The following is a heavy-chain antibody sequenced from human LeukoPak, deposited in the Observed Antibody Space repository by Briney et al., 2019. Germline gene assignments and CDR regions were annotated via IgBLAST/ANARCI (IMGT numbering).Heavy chain of an antibody. D-gene: IGHD1-1*01. Sequence: SVKVSCKASGGTFSSYAISWVRQAPGQGLEWMGGIIPIFGTANYAQKFQGRVTITADESTSTAYMELSSLRSEDTAVYYCASMLERRGSSDYWGQGTLVTVSS. V-gene: IGHV1-69*13. CDR1: GGTFSSYA. CDR2: IIPIFGTA. CDR3: ASMLERRGSSDY. J-gene: IGHJ4*02.